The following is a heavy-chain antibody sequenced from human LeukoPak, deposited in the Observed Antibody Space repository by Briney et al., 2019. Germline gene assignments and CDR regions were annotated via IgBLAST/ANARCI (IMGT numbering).Heavy chain of an antibody. CDR3: ARAEGKSSSSWYRGKNWFDP. CDR1: GGSFSGYY. J-gene: IGHJ5*02. CDR2: INHSGST. D-gene: IGHD6-13*01. Sequence: SETLSLTCAVYGGSFSGYYWSWIRQPPGKGLEWIGEINHSGSTNYNPSLKSRVTISVDTSKNQFSLKLSSVTAADTAVYYCARAEGKSSSSWYRGKNWFDPWGQGTLVTVSS. V-gene: IGHV4-34*01.